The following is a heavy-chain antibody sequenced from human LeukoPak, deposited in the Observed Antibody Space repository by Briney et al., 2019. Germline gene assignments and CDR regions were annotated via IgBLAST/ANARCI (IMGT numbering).Heavy chain of an antibody. V-gene: IGHV3-48*04. J-gene: IGHJ6*02. Sequence: PGGSLTLSCAASGFTFSSYSMNWVRQAPGKGLEWVSYISSSRSTIYYADSVKGRFTISRDNPKNTLYLQMNNLRAEDTAVYYCTRGARDYGMDAWGQGTTVTVPS. CDR2: ISSSRSTI. CDR1: GFTFSSYS. CDR3: TRGARDYGMDA.